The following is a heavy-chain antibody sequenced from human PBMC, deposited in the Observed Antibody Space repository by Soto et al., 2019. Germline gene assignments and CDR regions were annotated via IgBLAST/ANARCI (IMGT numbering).Heavy chain of an antibody. CDR2: INPKSGGT. J-gene: IGHJ6*02. Sequence: ASVKVSCKASGYSFTDYHIHWVRQAPGQGLEWLGRINPKSGGTSTAQKFQGWVTMTTDTSISTASMELTRLTSDDTAIYYCARGDSTDCSNGVCSLSYNHDMDVWGQGTTVTVSS. D-gene: IGHD2-8*01. CDR3: ARGDSTDCSNGVCSLSYNHDMDV. V-gene: IGHV1-2*04. CDR1: GYSFTDYH.